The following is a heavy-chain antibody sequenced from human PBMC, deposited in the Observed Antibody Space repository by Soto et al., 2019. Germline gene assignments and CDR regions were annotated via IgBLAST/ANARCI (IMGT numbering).Heavy chain of an antibody. V-gene: IGHV5-51*01. CDR2: IYPGDSDT. J-gene: IGHJ3*02. CDR3: AISSGYYAHAFDI. Sequence: GESLKISCKGSGYSFTSFWIGWVRQMPGQGLERLGIIYPGDSDTRYSPSFQGQVTLSADKSISTAYLQWSSLTASDTAIYYCAISSGYYAHAFDIWGQGTMVTVSS. CDR1: GYSFTSFW. D-gene: IGHD3-22*01.